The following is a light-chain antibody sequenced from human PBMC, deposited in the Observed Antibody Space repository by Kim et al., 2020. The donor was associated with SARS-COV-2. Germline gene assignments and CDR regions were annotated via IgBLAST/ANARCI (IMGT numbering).Light chain of an antibody. CDR1: PRIDTW. J-gene: IGKJ1*01. V-gene: IGKV1-5*01. Sequence: ASVRDRVTFTCRASPRIDTWLAWYQQKPGKAPKLLIYDASSLESGVPSRFSGGGSAAEFTLTITSLQPDDFATYFCQQYKTYPWTFGQGTKVDIK. CDR2: DAS. CDR3: QQYKTYPWT.